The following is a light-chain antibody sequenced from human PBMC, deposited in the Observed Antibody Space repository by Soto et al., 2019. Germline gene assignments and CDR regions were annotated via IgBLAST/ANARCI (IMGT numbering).Light chain of an antibody. J-gene: IGKJ4*01. V-gene: IGKV1-9*01. CDR2: GAS. CDR1: QDISNF. CDR3: LHLNDFPPT. Sequence: IQLTQSPSSLSASVGDSVTITCRASQDISNFLLWYQQKPGKAPKVLISGASSLQTGVPSRFSGSGSGTDFTLIIRSLQPEDFATYYCLHLNDFPPTFGGGTKLEI.